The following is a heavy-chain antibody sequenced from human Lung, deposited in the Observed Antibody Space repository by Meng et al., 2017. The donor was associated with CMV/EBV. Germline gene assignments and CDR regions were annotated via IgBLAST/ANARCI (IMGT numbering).Heavy chain of an antibody. V-gene: IGHV3-11*01. D-gene: IGHD4-17*01. Sequence: SXKISYAASGFTVSDYYVSLIRQAPGKGLGWLSYISSSGNTIHYADSVKGRFIISRNTPKNSVSLQMNGLRAEDTAVYYCVRENYGDYFFGNWGQGPLVTVSS. CDR1: GFTVSDYY. CDR3: VRENYGDYFFGN. J-gene: IGHJ4*02. CDR2: ISSSGNTI.